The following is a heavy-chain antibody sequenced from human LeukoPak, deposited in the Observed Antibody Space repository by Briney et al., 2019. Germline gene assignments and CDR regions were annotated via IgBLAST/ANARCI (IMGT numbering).Heavy chain of an antibody. CDR1: GFTFSTYS. CDR2: ISSSSNYI. Sequence: GSLRLSCAASGFTFSTYSMNWVRQAPGKGLEWVSSISSSSNYIYYADSVKGRFTISRDNAKNSLYLQMNSLRAEDTAVYYCARFWSGHYNFDYWGQGTPVTVSS. CDR3: ARFWSGHYNFDY. J-gene: IGHJ4*02. V-gene: IGHV3-21*06. D-gene: IGHD3-3*01.